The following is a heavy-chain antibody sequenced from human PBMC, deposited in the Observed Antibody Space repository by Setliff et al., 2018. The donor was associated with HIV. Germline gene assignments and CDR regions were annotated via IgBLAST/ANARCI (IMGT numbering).Heavy chain of an antibody. J-gene: IGHJ6*02. CDR3: ARPGSSSYYYAMDV. CDR2: VYNPERI. D-gene: IGHD3-10*01. CDR1: GDSISSSSYY. V-gene: IGHV4-39*07. Sequence: SETLSLTCNVSGDSISSSSYYWSWTRQTPGKGLEWIGTVYNPERISYNPSLRSRVTISVDTSQNQFSLKLRSVTAADTGVYYCARPGSSSYYYAMDVWGLGTTVTVSS.